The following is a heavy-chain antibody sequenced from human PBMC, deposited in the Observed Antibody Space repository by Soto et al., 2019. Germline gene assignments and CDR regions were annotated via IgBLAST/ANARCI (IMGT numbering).Heavy chain of an antibody. D-gene: IGHD3-16*01. Sequence: QVQLVQSGAEVKKPGASVKISCEASGYTFTNFSIHWVRQAPGQRLEWMGWINAGSGYTKYSRRFQDRRIITRDRSASTADRELSILRSDDTEMLYCAWGRGVIRNYCCMDVWGQGTTVTVSS. J-gene: IGHJ6*02. CDR2: INAGSGYT. V-gene: IGHV1-3*01. CDR1: GYTFTNFS. CDR3: AWGRGVIRNYCCMDV.